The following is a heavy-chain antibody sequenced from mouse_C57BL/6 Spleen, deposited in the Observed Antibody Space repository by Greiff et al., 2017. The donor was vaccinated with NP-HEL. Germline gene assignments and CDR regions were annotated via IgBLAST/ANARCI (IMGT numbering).Heavy chain of an antibody. CDR2: INPNYGTT. CDR1: GYSFTDYN. J-gene: IGHJ1*03. CDR3: ARERVTGSYWYFDV. V-gene: IGHV1-39*01. Sequence: EVKVVESGPELVKPGASVKISCKASGYSFTDYNMNWVKQSNGKSLEWIGVINPNYGTTSYNQKFKGKATLTVDQSSSTAYMQLNSLTSEDSAVYYCARERVTGSYWYFDVWGTGTTVTVSS. D-gene: IGHD4-1*01.